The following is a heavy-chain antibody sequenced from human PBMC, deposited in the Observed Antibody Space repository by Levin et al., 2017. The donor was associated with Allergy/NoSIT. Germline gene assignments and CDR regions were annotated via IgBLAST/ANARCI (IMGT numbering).Heavy chain of an antibody. V-gene: IGHV4-39*01. CDR3: ARQMIKYCSSTSYYGGDFDY. Sequence: SQTLSLTCTVSGGSIINNDYFYAWIRQPPGKGLEWIGSIYYSGSTYYNPSLKSRVTISVDTSKNQLSLELTSVTAADTAVYYCARQMIKYCSSTSYYGGDFDYWGQGTLVTVSS. CDR2: IYYSGST. CDR1: GGSIINNDYF. D-gene: IGHD2-2*01. J-gene: IGHJ4*02.